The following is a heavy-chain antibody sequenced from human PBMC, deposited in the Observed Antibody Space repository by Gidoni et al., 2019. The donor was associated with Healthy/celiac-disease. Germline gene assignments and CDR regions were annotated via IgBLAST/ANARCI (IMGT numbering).Heavy chain of an antibody. CDR1: GFTFSSYG. V-gene: IGHV3-30*03. CDR3: ASQGYCSSTSCEPVDY. CDR2: ISYDGSNK. D-gene: IGHD2-2*01. Sequence: QVQLVESGGGVVQPGRSLRLSCAASGFTFSSYGMHWVRQAPGKGLEWVAVISYDGSNKYYADSVKGRFTSSRDNSKNTLYLQMNSLRAEDTAVYYCASQGYCSSTSCEPVDYWGQGTLVTVSS. J-gene: IGHJ4*02.